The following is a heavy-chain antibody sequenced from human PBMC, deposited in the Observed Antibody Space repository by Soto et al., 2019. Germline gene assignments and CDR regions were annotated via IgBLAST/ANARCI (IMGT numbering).Heavy chain of an antibody. CDR3: ARGTYHLGPYYYYYNVDV. J-gene: IGHJ6*02. V-gene: IGHV1-69*01. Sequence: SVKGSCKPAGGTFTDYAISWGRQAPGQGLEWMGGIVPIFVTANYAQKFQDRVTITADRSTSTVYMELSSLRSDDTAVYYCARGTYHLGPYYYYYNVDVWAQGTTVPVSS. CDR2: IVPIFVTA. CDR1: GGTFTDYA. D-gene: IGHD3-10*01.